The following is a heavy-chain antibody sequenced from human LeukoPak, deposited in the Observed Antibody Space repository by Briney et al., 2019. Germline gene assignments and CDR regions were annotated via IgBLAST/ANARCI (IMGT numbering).Heavy chain of an antibody. J-gene: IGHJ6*03. D-gene: IGHD3-3*01. CDR3: GRAASGYYAGYHYYYMDV. CDR1: DGSISGYY. Sequence: SETLSLTCTVSDGSISGYYWNWFRQPAGKGLEWIGRMYTSGSTNYNPSLKSRVTMSVDTSKNQFSLKLSSVTAADTAVYYCGRAASGYYAGYHYYYMDVWGKGTTVTVSS. V-gene: IGHV4-4*07. CDR2: MYTSGST.